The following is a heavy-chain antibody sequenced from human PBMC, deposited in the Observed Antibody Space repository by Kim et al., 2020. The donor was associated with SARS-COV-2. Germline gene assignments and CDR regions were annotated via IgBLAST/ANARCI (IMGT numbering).Heavy chain of an antibody. Sequence: SETLSLTCTVSDDSMNSFYWNWIRQPPGRALEWIGDINYSGYTNYNPSLQSRVTISVDTSKNQFSLKLNSVTAADTAVYYCARAVGFVTGHSPFDFWGQGTLVTVSS. J-gene: IGHJ4*02. D-gene: IGHD3-9*01. CDR1: DDSMNSFY. CDR3: ARAVGFVTGHSPFDF. V-gene: IGHV4-59*01. CDR2: INYSGYT.